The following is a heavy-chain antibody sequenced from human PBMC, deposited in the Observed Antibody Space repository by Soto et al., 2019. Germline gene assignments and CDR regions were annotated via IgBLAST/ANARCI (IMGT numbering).Heavy chain of an antibody. CDR1: GFTFSSYW. CDR2: IKTDGSDT. Sequence: EVQLVESGGGLVQPGGSLRLSCAASGFTFSSYWMHWVRQSPGKGLVWVSRIKTDGSDTHYADSVKGRFTISRDNAKNTLYLQMNSLRDEDTAVYYFARPRTSDWAYDIWGQGTMVIVSS. J-gene: IGHJ3*02. D-gene: IGHD3-9*01. CDR3: ARPRTSDWAYDI. V-gene: IGHV3-74*01.